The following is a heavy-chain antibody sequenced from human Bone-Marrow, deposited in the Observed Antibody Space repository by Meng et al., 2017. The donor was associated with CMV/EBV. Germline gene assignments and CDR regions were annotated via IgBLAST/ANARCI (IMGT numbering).Heavy chain of an antibody. D-gene: IGHD2-2*01. V-gene: IGHV3-30*04. Sequence: GGSLRLSCAASGFTFSSYAMHWVRQAPGKGLEWVAFIWYDGNYKHYADSVKGRFTISRDNSKNTLYLQMNSLRAEDTAVYYCARNKYLYYYYGMDVWGQGTTVTVSS. CDR2: IWYDGNYK. CDR1: GFTFSSYA. J-gene: IGHJ6*02. CDR3: ARNKYLYYYYGMDV.